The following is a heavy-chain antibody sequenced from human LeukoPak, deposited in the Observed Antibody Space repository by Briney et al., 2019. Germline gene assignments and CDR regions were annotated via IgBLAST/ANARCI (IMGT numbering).Heavy chain of an antibody. CDR3: ARDIGGLDY. CDR2: INPNSGGT. CDR1: GGTFNTYG. J-gene: IGHJ4*02. D-gene: IGHD1-26*01. Sequence: GSSVKVSCKASGGTFNTYGIIWVRQAPGQGLEWMGWINPNSGGTNYAQKFQGRVTMTRDTSISTAYMELSRLRSDDTAVYYCARDIGGLDYWGQGTLVTVSS. V-gene: IGHV1-2*02.